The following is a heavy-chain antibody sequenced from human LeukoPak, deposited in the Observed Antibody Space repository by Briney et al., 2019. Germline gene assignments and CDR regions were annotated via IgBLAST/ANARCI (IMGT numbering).Heavy chain of an antibody. Sequence: PSETLSLTCTVSGGSINNDYWSWIRQPPGKRLEWIGYIYYSGSTNYNPSLKSRVTISVDTSKIQFSLQLRSVTAADTAVYYCARAIRVAAAIWDSWGQGTLVTVSS. CDR3: ARAIRVAAAIWDS. V-gene: IGHV4-59*01. J-gene: IGHJ4*02. D-gene: IGHD6-13*01. CDR1: GGSINNDY. CDR2: IYYSGST.